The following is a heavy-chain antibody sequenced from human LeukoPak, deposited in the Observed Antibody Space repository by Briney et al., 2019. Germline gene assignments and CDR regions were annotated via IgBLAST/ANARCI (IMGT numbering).Heavy chain of an antibody. D-gene: IGHD2-2*01. V-gene: IGHV4-59*08. CDR3: ARHKKKDIVVVPGAFDI. J-gene: IGHJ3*02. CDR2: IYYSGST. Sequence: SETLSLTCTVSGGSISSYYWSWIRQPPGKGLEWIGYIYYSGSTNYNPSLKSRVTISVDTSKNQFSLKLSSVTAADTAVYYCARHKKKDIVVVPGAFDIWGQGTMVTVSS. CDR1: GGSISSYY.